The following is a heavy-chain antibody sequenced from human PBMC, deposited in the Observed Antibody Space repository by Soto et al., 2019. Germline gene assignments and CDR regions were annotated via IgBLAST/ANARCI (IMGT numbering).Heavy chain of an antibody. CDR3: ARDVSWTIDY. V-gene: IGHV1-18*01. J-gene: IGHJ4*02. Sequence: QVQLVQSGGEVKKPGASVKLSCKTSGFKFTSYGITWVRQAPGQGLEWMAWINVYDGHTNFAQELRDRVTLTTDTSTMTAYKELGSLTSDDTAIYYCARDVSWTIDYWGQGTLVTVSS. CDR2: INVYDGHT. D-gene: IGHD3-3*01. CDR1: GFKFTSYG.